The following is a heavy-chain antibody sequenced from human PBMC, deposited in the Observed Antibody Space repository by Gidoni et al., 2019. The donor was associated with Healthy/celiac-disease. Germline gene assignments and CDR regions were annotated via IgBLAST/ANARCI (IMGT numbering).Heavy chain of an antibody. CDR1: GCSLSSSSYS. CDR3: AREYIAVAGQEY. V-gene: IGHV4-39*07. D-gene: IGHD6-19*01. J-gene: IGHJ4*02. Sequence: QLHLQESGPGLVKPSETLSLTCTVSGCSLSSSSYSWGWIRQPPGKGLEWIGSIYYSGSTYYNPYLKSRVTISVDTSKNQFSLKLSSVTAADTAVYYCAREYIAVAGQEYWGQGTLVTVSS. CDR2: IYYSGST.